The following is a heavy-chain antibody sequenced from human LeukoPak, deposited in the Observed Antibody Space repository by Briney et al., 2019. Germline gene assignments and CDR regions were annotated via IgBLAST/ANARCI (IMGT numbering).Heavy chain of an antibody. Sequence: PGGFLRLSCAASGFTFDNYDMNWVRQAPGRGLEWVSLISWDGGSTYYADSVKGRFTISRDNAKNTLYLQMDSLRAEDTAVYYCARVSDTSRESTGNYWGQGTLVTVSS. CDR1: GFTFDNYD. CDR2: ISWDGGST. CDR3: ARVSDTSRESTGNY. J-gene: IGHJ4*02. V-gene: IGHV3-43D*04. D-gene: IGHD2-8*02.